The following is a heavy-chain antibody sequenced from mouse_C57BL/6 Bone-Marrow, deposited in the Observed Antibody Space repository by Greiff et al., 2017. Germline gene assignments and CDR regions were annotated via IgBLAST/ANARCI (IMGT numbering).Heavy chain of an antibody. CDR2: IDPSDSYT. J-gene: IGHJ3*01. CDR3: ARESSYDWFAY. Sequence: QVQLQQPGAELVMPGASVKLSCKASGYTFTSYWMHWVKQRPGQGLEWIGEIDPSDSYTNYNQKFKGKSTLTVDKSSSTAYMQLSSLTSEDSAFYYCARESSYDWFAYWGQGTLVTVSA. V-gene: IGHV1-69*01. D-gene: IGHD1-1*01. CDR1: GYTFTSYW.